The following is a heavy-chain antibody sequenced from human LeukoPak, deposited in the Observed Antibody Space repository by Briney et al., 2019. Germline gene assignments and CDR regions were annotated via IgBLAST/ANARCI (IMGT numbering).Heavy chain of an antibody. V-gene: IGHV4-59*12. CDR2: IYYSGST. J-gene: IGHJ4*02. CDR1: GGSISSYY. CDR3: ARGQTIFGVVMAFDY. D-gene: IGHD3-3*01. Sequence: SETLSLTCTVSGGSISSYYWSWIRQPPGKGLEWIGYIYYSGSTNYNPSLKSRVTISVDTSKNQFSLKLSSVTAADTAVYYCARGQTIFGVVMAFDYWGQGTLVTVSS.